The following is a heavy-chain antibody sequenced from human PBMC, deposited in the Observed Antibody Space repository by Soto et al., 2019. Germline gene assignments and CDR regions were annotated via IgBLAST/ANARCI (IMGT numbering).Heavy chain of an antibody. Sequence: PGRALRLSCAASGFTISTYAMTWVRQAPGKGLECVSGVTGSGGQIHYADSVKGRFTISKDNSKNTLYLQMSSLRDEDTALYYCAKDAVYNDGLWLMDSWGQGTLVTVSS. V-gene: IGHV3-23*01. D-gene: IGHD2-21*01. CDR3: AKDAVYNDGLWLMDS. CDR1: GFTISTYA. CDR2: VTGSGGQI. J-gene: IGHJ5*02.